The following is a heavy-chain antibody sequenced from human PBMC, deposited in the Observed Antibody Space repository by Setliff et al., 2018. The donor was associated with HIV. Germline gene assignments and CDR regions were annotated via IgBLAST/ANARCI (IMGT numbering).Heavy chain of an antibody. CDR1: GYTFTDSY. CDR3: ARDKLEETAESLWGPMKNDAFDI. D-gene: IGHD2-21*01. CDR2: INPNSGGT. V-gene: IGHV1-2*02. J-gene: IGHJ3*02. Sequence: ASVKVSCKASGYTFTDSYMHWVRQAPGQGLEWMGWINPNSGGTKSAQTFQGRVTMTRDTSINTAYMDLSRLRSDDTAIYYCARDKLEETAESLWGPMKNDAFDIWGPGTLVTVSS.